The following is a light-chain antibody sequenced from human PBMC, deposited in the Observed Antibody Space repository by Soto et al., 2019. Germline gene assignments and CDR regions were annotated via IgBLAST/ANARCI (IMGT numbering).Light chain of an antibody. J-gene: IGKJ1*01. CDR1: QSVGSN. V-gene: IGKV3-15*01. CDR2: GAF. Sequence: EIVMTQSPVTLSASPGEIATLSCRARQSVGSNLALYQQKPGQAPSLLIYGAFTRATGIPTRFSGTVSGTEFPLTISSLQSEDFALDYCQQYNDWPLTFGQGTKVEV. CDR3: QQYNDWPLT.